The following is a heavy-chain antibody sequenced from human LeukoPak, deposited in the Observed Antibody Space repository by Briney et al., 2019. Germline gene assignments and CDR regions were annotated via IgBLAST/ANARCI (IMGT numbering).Heavy chain of an antibody. D-gene: IGHD3-22*01. V-gene: IGHV4-34*01. CDR3: ARVPYYYDSSGYSRGIWFDP. Sequence: SETLSLTCAVYGGSFSGYYWSWIRQPPGKGLEWIGEVNHSGSTNYNPSLKSRVTISVDTSKNQFSLKLSSVTAADTAVYYCARVPYYYDSSGYSRGIWFDPWGQGTLVTVSS. CDR1: GGSFSGYY. CDR2: VNHSGST. J-gene: IGHJ5*02.